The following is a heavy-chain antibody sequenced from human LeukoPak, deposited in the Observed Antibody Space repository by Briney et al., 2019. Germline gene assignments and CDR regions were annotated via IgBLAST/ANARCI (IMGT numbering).Heavy chain of an antibody. CDR1: GGSISGSSYY. CDR2: IYYSGST. Sequence: SETLSLTCTVSGGSISGSSYYWGWIRQPPGKGLEWIVSIYYSGSTYYNPSLRSRVTISVDTSKNQFSLKLSSVTAADTAVYYCARLGPDGLDGYAVADYWGQGTLVTVSS. CDR3: ARLGPDGLDGYAVADY. J-gene: IGHJ4*02. D-gene: IGHD1-1*01. V-gene: IGHV4-39*01.